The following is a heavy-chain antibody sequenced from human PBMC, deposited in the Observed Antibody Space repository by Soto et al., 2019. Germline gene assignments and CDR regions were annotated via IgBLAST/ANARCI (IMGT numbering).Heavy chain of an antibody. Sequence: SPTLSLTCGISGDSVSSNSAAWNWIKKTPSRGLEWLGRTYYRSKWYNDYAVSVKSRITINPDTSKNQFSLQLNSVTPEDTAVYYCASNSPRREYGMDVWGQGTTVTVSS. CDR2: TYYRSKWYN. J-gene: IGHJ6*02. CDR3: ASNSPRREYGMDV. CDR1: GDSVSSNSAA. D-gene: IGHD1-26*01. V-gene: IGHV6-1*01.